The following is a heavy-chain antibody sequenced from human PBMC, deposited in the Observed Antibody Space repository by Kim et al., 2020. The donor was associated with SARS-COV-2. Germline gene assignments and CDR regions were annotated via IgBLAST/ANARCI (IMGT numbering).Heavy chain of an antibody. Sequence: YTDSVKGRFTISRDKSKSTLYLQMNSLRAEDTAVYYCAKVGVTAMVPFDYWGQGTLVTVSS. CDR3: AKVGVTAMVPFDY. V-gene: IGHV3-23*01. J-gene: IGHJ4*02. D-gene: IGHD5-18*01.